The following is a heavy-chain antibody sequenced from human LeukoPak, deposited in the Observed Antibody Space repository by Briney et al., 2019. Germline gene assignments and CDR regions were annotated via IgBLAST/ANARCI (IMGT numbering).Heavy chain of an antibody. CDR1: GGSFSGYY. CDR3: ARAGSGDAFDI. Sequence: PSETLSLTCAVYGGSFSGYYWSWIRQPPGKGLEWIGEINHSGSTNYNPSLKSRVTISVDTSKNQFSLKLSSVTAADTAVYYCARAGSGDAFDIWGQGTMVTVSS. V-gene: IGHV4-34*01. D-gene: IGHD3-3*01. CDR2: INHSGST. J-gene: IGHJ3*02.